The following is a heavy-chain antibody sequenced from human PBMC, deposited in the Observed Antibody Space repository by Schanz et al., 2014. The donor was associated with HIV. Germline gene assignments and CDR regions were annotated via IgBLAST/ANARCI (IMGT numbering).Heavy chain of an antibody. CDR3: ARDGRLDYFGSGSYYNSNGMDV. J-gene: IGHJ6*02. Sequence: QVQLVQSGAEVKKPGASVKVSCKASGYTFTSYDINWVRQATGQGLEWMGWISGYKGNTNYAQKLQGRVTMTTDTSTSTAYMELRSLRSDDTAVYYCARDGRLDYFGSGSYYNSNGMDVWGQGTTVTVSS. D-gene: IGHD3-10*01. CDR2: ISGYKGNT. V-gene: IGHV1-18*01. CDR1: GYTFTSYD.